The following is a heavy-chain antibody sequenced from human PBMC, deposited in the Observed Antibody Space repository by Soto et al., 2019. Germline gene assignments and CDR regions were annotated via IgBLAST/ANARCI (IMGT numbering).Heavy chain of an antibody. CDR3: ARGHHPNSGTKEENWFDP. J-gene: IGHJ5*02. D-gene: IGHD1-7*01. Sequence: NPXETLSLTCAFYGVSFSGYYWSWIRQPPGKWLEWIGEINHSGSTNYNPSLKSRVTISVDTSKNQFSLKLSSVTAADTAVYYCARGHHPNSGTKEENWFDPWGQGTLVIVSS. V-gene: IGHV4-34*01. CDR2: INHSGST. CDR1: GVSFSGYY.